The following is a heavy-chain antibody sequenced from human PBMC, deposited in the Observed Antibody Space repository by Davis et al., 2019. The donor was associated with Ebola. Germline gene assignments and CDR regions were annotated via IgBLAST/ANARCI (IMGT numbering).Heavy chain of an antibody. J-gene: IGHJ6*02. V-gene: IGHV3-30*18. CDR2: ISYDGSNN. CDR3: AKADCSSTSCYLYYYYYGMDV. Sequence: SLKISCAASGFTFSSYGMHWVRQAPGKGLEWVAVISYDGSNNYYADSVKGRFTISRDNSKNTLYLQMNSLRAEDTAVYYCAKADCSSTSCYLYYYYYGMDVWGQGTTVTVSS. D-gene: IGHD2-2*01. CDR1: GFTFSSYG.